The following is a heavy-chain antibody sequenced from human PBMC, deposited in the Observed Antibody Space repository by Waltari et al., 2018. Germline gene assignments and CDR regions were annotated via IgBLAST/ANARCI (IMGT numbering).Heavy chain of an antibody. Sequence: QVQLQESGPGLVKPSETLSLICTVSGGSISSYYWSWIRQPPGKGLEWIGYIYYSGSTNYNPSLKSRVTISVDTSKNQFSLKLSSVTAADTAVYYCARVSRKLGRGRSSGWYDYWGQGTLVTVSS. CDR3: ARVSRKLGRGRSSGWYDY. J-gene: IGHJ4*02. V-gene: IGHV4-59*01. CDR2: IYYSGST. D-gene: IGHD6-19*01. CDR1: GGSISSYY.